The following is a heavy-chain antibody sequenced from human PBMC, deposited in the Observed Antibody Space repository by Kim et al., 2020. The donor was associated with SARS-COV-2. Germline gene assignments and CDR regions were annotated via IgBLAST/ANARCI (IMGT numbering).Heavy chain of an antibody. D-gene: IGHD3-22*01. V-gene: IGHV1-18*04. CDR3: ARDRGRYYDSSGYYRGFDY. CDR1: GYTFTSYG. Sequence: ASVKVSCKASGYTFTSYGISWVRQAPGQGLEWMGWISAYNGNTNYAQKLQGRVTMTTDTSTSTAYMELRSLRSDDTAVYYCARDRGRYYDSSGYYRGFDYWGQGTLVTVSS. CDR2: ISAYNGNT. J-gene: IGHJ4*02.